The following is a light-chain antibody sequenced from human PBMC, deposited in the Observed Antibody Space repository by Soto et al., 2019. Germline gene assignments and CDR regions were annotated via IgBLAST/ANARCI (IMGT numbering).Light chain of an antibody. J-gene: IGKJ1*01. CDR2: DAS. CDR3: QQRSNWPPRT. CDR1: QSVSSY. V-gene: IGKV3-11*01. Sequence: EIVLTQSPATLALSPGERATLSCRASQSVSSYLAWYQQKPGQAPRLLIYDASNMATGIPARFSGSRSGTDFPLTISSLEPEDFAVYYCQQRSNWPPRTFGQGTKVEIK.